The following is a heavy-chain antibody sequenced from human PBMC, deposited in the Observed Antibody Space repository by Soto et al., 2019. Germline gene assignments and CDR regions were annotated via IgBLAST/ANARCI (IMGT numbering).Heavy chain of an antibody. V-gene: IGHV4-31*03. J-gene: IGHJ6*02. CDR3: ARDRHLNRPGDYYYYGMDV. Sequence: QVQLQESGPGLVKPSQTLSLTCTVSGGSISSGGYYWSWIRQRPGKGLEWIGYIYYSGSTYYNPSLKSRVTISVDTSKNQFSLKLSSVTAADTAVYYCARDRHLNRPGDYYYYGMDVWGQGTTVTVSS. CDR2: IYYSGST. CDR1: GGSISSGGYY. D-gene: IGHD4-17*01.